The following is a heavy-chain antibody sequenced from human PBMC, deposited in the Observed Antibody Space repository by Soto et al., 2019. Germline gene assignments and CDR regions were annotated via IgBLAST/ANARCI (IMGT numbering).Heavy chain of an antibody. V-gene: IGHV4-31*03. D-gene: IGHD1-20*01. CDR2: IYYSGST. CDR1: GGSISSGGYY. J-gene: IGHJ4*02. CDR3: ARFIPGTGSDY. Sequence: QVQLQESGPGLVKPSQTLSLTCTVSGGSISSGGYYWSWIRQHPGKGLEWLGYIYYSGSTYYNPALKRRVTISVDTSKNQYSLKLSSVTAADTAVYYSARFIPGTGSDYWGQGTLVTVSS.